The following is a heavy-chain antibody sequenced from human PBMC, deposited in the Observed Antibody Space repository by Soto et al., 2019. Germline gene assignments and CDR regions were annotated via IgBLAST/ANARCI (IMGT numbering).Heavy chain of an antibody. CDR2: IIPIFGTA. Sequence: ASVKVSCKASGGTFSIYAISWVLQAPGQGLEWMGGIIPIFGTANYAQKFQGRVTITADESTSTAYMELSSLRSEDTAVYYCARASSSWYGGDYYYYYGMDVWGQGTTVTVSS. V-gene: IGHV1-69*13. J-gene: IGHJ6*02. CDR1: GGTFSIYA. CDR3: ARASSSWYGGDYYYYYGMDV. D-gene: IGHD6-13*01.